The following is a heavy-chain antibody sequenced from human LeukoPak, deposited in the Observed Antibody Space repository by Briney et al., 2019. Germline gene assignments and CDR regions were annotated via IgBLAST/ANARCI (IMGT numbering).Heavy chain of an antibody. Sequence: SETLSLTCTVSGGSISSGDYYWSWIRQPPGKGLEWIGYIYYSGSTYYNPSLKSRLTISVDTSKNQFSLKLSSVTAADTAVYYCARGESRVSICHWGQGTLVTVSS. V-gene: IGHV4-30-4*01. CDR3: ARGESRVSICH. CDR1: GGSISSGDYY. J-gene: IGHJ4*02. CDR2: IYYSGST. D-gene: IGHD6-13*01.